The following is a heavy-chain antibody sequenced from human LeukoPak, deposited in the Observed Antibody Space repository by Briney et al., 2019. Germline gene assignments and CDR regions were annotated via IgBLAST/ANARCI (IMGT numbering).Heavy chain of an antibody. J-gene: IGHJ4*02. CDR2: IIPIFGTA. Sequence: GASVKVSCKASGGTFSSYAISWVRQAPGQGLEWTGGIIPIFGTANYAQKFQGRVTITADESTSTAYMELSSLRSKDTAVYYCARGYPRALAARPPYYFDYWGQGTLVTVSS. D-gene: IGHD6-6*01. CDR3: ARGYPRALAARPPYYFDY. V-gene: IGHV1-69*13. CDR1: GGTFSSYA.